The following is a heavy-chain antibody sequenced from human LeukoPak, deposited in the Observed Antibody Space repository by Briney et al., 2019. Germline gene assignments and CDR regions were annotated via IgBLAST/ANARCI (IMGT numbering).Heavy chain of an antibody. CDR3: AKASYDSSGYALDY. CDR2: ISFDGSNQ. CDR1: GFTFSNYG. J-gene: IGHJ4*02. V-gene: IGHV3-30*18. D-gene: IGHD3-22*01. Sequence: GGSLRLSCAASGFTFSNYGMHWVRQAPGMGLEWVAVISFDGSNQYYADSVKGRFTISRDNSKNTLYLQMSSLRAEDTAVYYCAKASYDSSGYALDYWGQGILVTVSS.